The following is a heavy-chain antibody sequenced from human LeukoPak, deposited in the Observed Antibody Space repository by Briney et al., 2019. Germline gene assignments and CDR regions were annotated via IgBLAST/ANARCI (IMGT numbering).Heavy chain of an antibody. V-gene: IGHV4-59*01. Sequence: SETLSLTCTVSGGSISSYYWSWIRQPPGKGLEWIVYIYYSGSTNYNPSLKSRVTISVDTSKNQLSLKLSSVTAADTAVYYCARERRTMVRGENYFDYWGQGTLVTVSS. CDR3: ARERRTMVRGENYFDY. CDR2: IYYSGST. D-gene: IGHD3-10*01. CDR1: GGSISSYY. J-gene: IGHJ4*02.